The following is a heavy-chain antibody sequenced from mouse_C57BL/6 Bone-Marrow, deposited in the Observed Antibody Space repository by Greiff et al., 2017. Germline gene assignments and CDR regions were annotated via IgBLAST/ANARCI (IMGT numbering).Heavy chain of an antibody. CDR1: GYTFTSYW. J-gene: IGHJ2*01. D-gene: IGHD3-3*01. Sequence: VQLQQPGAELVRPGSSVKLSCKASGYTFTSYWMHWVKQRPIQGLEWIGNIDPSGSETHYNQKFKDKATLTVDKSSSTAYMQHSSLTSEDSTVYYCARGGRYFDYWGQGTTLTVSS. V-gene: IGHV1-52*01. CDR3: ARGGRYFDY. CDR2: IDPSGSET.